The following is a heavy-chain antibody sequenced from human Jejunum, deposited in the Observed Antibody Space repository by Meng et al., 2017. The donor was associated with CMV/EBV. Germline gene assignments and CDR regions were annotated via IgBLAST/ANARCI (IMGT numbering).Heavy chain of an antibody. CDR3: ARDVGYTVTAPFDY. CDR2: MKQDGSEK. CDR1: GFPFSSYW. J-gene: IGHJ4*02. D-gene: IGHD4-11*01. Sequence: GFPFSSYWMTWVRQAPGKGLEWVANMKQDGSEKYYVDSVRGRFTISRDNAKNSLYLQMNSLRAEDTAVYYCARDVGYTVTAPFDYWGQGSVVTVSS. V-gene: IGHV3-7*03.